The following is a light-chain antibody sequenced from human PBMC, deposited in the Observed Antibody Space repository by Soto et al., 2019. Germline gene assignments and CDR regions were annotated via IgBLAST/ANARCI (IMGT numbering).Light chain of an antibody. J-gene: IGLJ1*01. CDR2: STY. V-gene: IGLV1-44*01. CDR3: AAWDDSLNGYV. Sequence: QSALTQPPSASGTPGQSVTISCSGSSSNIGSNIVNWYQQLPGTAPKLLIYSTYQRPSGVPDRFSGSKSGTSASLAISGLQSEDEADYYCAAWDDSLNGYVFGTGTKLTVL. CDR1: SSNIGSNI.